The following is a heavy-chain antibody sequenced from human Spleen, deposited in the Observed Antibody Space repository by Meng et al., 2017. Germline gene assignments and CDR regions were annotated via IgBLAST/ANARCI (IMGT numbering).Heavy chain of an antibody. CDR2: IDPKSGDT. J-gene: IGHJ4*02. CDR1: GYTFTGYY. CDR3: ARDEDISAAGKLFGDY. D-gene: IGHD6-13*01. V-gene: IGHV1-2*06. Sequence: QGQLGSAGAEVKKPGASVKGSCKASGYTFTGYYMHWVRQAPGQGLEWMGRIDPKSGDTHYAQRFQGRVTMTGDTSISTAYMELSGLRSDDTAMYYCARDEDISAAGKLFGDYWGQGTLVTVSS.